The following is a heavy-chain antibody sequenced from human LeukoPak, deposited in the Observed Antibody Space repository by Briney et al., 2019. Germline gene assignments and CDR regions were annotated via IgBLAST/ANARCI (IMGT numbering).Heavy chain of an antibody. CDR2: INHSGST. CDR3: ARQTFLCRSSTSCYGPAFDY. CDR1: GGSFSGYY. V-gene: IGHV4-34*01. J-gene: IGHJ4*02. Sequence: PSETLSLTCAVYGGSFSGYYWSWIRQPPGKGLEWIGEINHSGSTNYNPSLKSRVTISVDTSKNQFSLKLSSVTAADTAVYYCARQTFLCRSSTSCYGPAFDYWGQGTLVTVSS. D-gene: IGHD2-2*01.